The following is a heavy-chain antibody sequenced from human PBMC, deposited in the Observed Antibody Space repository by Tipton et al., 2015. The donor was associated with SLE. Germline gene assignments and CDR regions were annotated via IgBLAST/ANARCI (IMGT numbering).Heavy chain of an antibody. CDR3: ARQSYPGLVVYAHNWFDP. CDR1: GGSISSYY. V-gene: IGHV4-59*08. D-gene: IGHD2-8*02. Sequence: LRLSCTVSGGSISSYYWSWIRQPPGKGLEWIGYIYYSGSTNYNPSLKSRVTISVDTSKNQFSLKLSSVTAADTAAYYCARQSYPGLVVYAHNWFDPWGQGTLVTVSS. J-gene: IGHJ5*02. CDR2: IYYSGST.